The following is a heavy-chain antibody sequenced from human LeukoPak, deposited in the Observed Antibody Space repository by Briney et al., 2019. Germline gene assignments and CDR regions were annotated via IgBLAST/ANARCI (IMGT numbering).Heavy chain of an antibody. V-gene: IGHV1-18*01. D-gene: IGHD2-2*01. Sequence: GASVKVSCKASGYTFTSYGISWVRQAPGQGLEWMGWISAYNGNTNYAQKLQGRVTMTTDTSTGTAYMELRSLRSDDTAVYYCARDPADIVVVPAAIKSRFDPWGQGTLVTVSS. CDR2: ISAYNGNT. CDR3: ARDPADIVVVPAAIKSRFDP. J-gene: IGHJ5*02. CDR1: GYTFTSYG.